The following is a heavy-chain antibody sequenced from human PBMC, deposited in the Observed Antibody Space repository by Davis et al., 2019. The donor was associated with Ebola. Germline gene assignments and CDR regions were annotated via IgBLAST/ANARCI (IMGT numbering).Heavy chain of an antibody. CDR1: GYSFNKYW. CDR2: IYPGDSDT. V-gene: IGHV5-51*01. J-gene: IGHJ3*02. CDR3: ASLRRTITGMDDGFDI. D-gene: IGHD2-8*02. Sequence: GDSPKTSCKASGYSFNKYWIGRVRQMPGKGLEWMGIIYPGDSDTRYSPSFRGQVTISADKSMKTAFLQWSSLKASDSGMYYCASLRRTITGMDDGFDIWGQGTMVTVSS.